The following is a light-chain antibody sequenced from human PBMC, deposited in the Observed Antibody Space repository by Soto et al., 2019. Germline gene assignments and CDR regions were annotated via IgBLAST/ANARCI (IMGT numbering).Light chain of an antibody. V-gene: IGLV3-25*03. CDR1: ALPKQY. Sequence: SYELTQPPSVSVSPGQTARITCSGDALPKQYAYWYQQKPGQAPVLVIYKDSERPSGIPERFSGSSSGTTVTLTISGVQAEDEADYYCQSADSSGPLTVFGGGTKLTVL. CDR2: KDS. CDR3: QSADSSGPLTV. J-gene: IGLJ3*02.